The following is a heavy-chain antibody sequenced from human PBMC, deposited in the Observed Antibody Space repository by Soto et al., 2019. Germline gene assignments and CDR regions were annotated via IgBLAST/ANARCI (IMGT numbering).Heavy chain of an antibody. V-gene: IGHV4-39*01. J-gene: IGHJ4*02. Sequence: SETLSLTCTVSGGSISSSSYYWGWIRQPPGKGLEWIGSIYYSGSTYYNPSLKSRVTISVDTSKNQFSLKLSSVTAADTAVYYCARSSSAGGAFDYWGQGTLVTVSS. CDR2: IYYSGST. D-gene: IGHD2-2*01. CDR1: GGSISSSSYY. CDR3: ARSSSAGGAFDY.